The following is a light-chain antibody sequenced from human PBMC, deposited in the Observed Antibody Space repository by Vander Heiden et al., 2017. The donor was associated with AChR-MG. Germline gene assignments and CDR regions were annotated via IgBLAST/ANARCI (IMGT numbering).Light chain of an antibody. J-gene: IGKJ3*01. CDR1: QGISSY. CDR3: QQLNSYPGT. V-gene: IGKV1-9*01. CDR2: AAS. Sequence: DIQLTQSPSLLSASVGDRVTITCRASQGISSYLAWSQQKPGKAPKLLIYAASTLQSGVPSRFSGSGSGTECTLTISSLQPEDFATYYCQQLNSYPGTFGPGTKVDIK.